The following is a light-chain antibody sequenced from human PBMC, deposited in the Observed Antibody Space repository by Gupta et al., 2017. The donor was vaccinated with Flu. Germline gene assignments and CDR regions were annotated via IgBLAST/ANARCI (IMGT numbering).Light chain of an antibody. CDR1: QSISRY. CDR3: QQRYSTPFT. CDR2: AAS. Sequence: DIQMTQSPSSLSASVGDRVTITCRASQSISRYLNWYQQKPGKAPKLLIYAASSLQSGVPSMFSGSGSGTDFTLTISSRQPEDFATYYCQQRYSTPFTFGPGTKVDIK. V-gene: IGKV1-39*01. J-gene: IGKJ3*01.